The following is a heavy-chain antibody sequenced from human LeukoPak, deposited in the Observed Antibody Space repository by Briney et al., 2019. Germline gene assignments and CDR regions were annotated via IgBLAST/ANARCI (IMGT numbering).Heavy chain of an antibody. CDR1: GGSVSGYY. D-gene: IGHD6-13*01. CDR2: IYYSGST. CDR3: ARDRGPSYSSSWYTFDY. Sequence: SETLSLTCTVSGGSVSGYYWSWIRQPPGKGLEWIGYIYYSGSTNYNPSLKSRVTISVDTSKNQFSLKLSSVTAADTAVYYCARDRGPSYSSSWYTFDYWGQGTLVTVSS. V-gene: IGHV4-59*02. J-gene: IGHJ4*02.